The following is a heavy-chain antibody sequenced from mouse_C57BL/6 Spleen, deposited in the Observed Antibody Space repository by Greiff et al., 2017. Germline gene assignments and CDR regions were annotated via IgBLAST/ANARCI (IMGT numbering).Heavy chain of an antibody. CDR2: IDPSDSYT. V-gene: IGHV1-50*01. Sequence: QVHVKQPGAELVKPGASVKLSCKASGYTFTSYWMQWVKQRPGQGLEWIGEIDPSDSYTNYNQKFKGKATLTVDTSSSTAYMQLSSLTSEDSAVYYCARQGITTVVPKGFDYWGQGTTLTVSS. D-gene: IGHD1-1*01. J-gene: IGHJ2*01. CDR3: ARQGITTVVPKGFDY. CDR1: GYTFTSYW.